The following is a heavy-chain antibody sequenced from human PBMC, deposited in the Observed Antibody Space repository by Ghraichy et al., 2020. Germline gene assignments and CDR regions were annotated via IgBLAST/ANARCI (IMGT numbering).Heavy chain of an antibody. CDR2: ISSSSSTI. CDR3: ARALGSGRPYNWFDP. CDR1: GFTFSSYS. D-gene: IGHD3-10*01. V-gene: IGHV3-48*02. J-gene: IGHJ5*02. Sequence: GGSLRPSCAASGFTFSSYSMNWVRQAPGKGLEWVSYISSSSSTIYYADSVKGRFTISRDNAKNSLYLQMNSLRDEDTAVYYCARALGSGRPYNWFDPWGQGTLVTVSS.